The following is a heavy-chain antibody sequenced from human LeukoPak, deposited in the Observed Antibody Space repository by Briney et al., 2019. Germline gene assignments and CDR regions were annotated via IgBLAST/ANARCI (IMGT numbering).Heavy chain of an antibody. V-gene: IGHV5-10-1*01. CDR2: IDPRDSYT. Sequence: GESLKISCKGSGYSFTSYWISWVRQMPGKGLEWMGRIDPRDSYTKYSPSFQGNVTISADRSITTAYLQWSSLKASDTAMYYCARGFGEFRFDYWGQGTLVTVSS. CDR1: GYSFTSYW. J-gene: IGHJ4*02. CDR3: ARGFGEFRFDY. D-gene: IGHD3-10*01.